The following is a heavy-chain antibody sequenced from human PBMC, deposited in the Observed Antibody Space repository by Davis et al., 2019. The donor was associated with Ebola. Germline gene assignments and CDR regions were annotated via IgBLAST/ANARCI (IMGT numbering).Heavy chain of an antibody. V-gene: IGHV3-7*01. Sequence: GESLKISCEASGFTMSSTWMSWVRQAPGKGLEWVANIKQDGSEKYYVDSVKGRFTISRDNAKNSLYLQMNSLRAEDTAVYYCARDGLLPGIAAAGTEGTFDYWGQGTLVTVSS. D-gene: IGHD6-13*01. J-gene: IGHJ4*02. CDR1: GFTMSSTW. CDR2: IKQDGSEK. CDR3: ARDGLLPGIAAAGTEGTFDY.